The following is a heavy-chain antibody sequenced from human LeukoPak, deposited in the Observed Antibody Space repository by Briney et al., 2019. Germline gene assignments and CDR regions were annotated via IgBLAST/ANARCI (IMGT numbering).Heavy chain of an antibody. CDR2: ISLAGQT. J-gene: IGHJ3*02. V-gene: IGHV4-4*02. CDR3: ARQGSGGRAFDI. Sequence: SETLSLTCGVSGGSISGTNWWSWVRQPPGQGLEWLGEISLAGQTNYNPSLNGRVTISVDTSKSQFSLKMTSVTAADTAVYYCARQGSGGRAFDIWGQGTMVTVSS. CDR1: GGSISGTNW. D-gene: IGHD1-26*01.